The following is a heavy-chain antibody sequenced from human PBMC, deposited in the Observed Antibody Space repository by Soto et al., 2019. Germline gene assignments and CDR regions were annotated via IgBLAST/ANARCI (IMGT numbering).Heavy chain of an antibody. CDR2: ISAYNGNT. Sequence: ASVKVSCKASGYTFTSYGISWVRQAPGQGLEWMGWISAYNGNTNYAQKLQGRVTMPRDTSTSTAYLELRSLKSATPAVYYCAKCGAYGYWVFYSCQGTPGAV. J-gene: IGHJ4*02. CDR3: AKCGAYGYWVFY. V-gene: IGHV1-18*01. D-gene: IGHD5-18*01. CDR1: GYTFTSYG.